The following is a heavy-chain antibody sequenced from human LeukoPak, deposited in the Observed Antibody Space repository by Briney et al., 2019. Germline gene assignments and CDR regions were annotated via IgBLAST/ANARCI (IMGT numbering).Heavy chain of an antibody. CDR1: GGSIGSSSYY. CDR2: MYYSGST. CDR3: ARYYYDSSGYYYLDY. V-gene: IGHV4-39*01. D-gene: IGHD3-22*01. J-gene: IGHJ4*02. Sequence: SETLSLTCTVSGGSIGSSSYYWGWIRPPPGKGLEWIGSMYYSGSTYYSPSLKSRVTISGDTSKSQFSLNLGSVTAADTAVYYCARYYYDSSGYYYLDYWGQGTLVTVSS.